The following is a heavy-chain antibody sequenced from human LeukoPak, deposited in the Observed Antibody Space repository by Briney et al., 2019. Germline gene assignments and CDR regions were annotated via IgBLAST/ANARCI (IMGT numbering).Heavy chain of an antibody. CDR2: IYYSGST. D-gene: IGHD4-17*01. CDR3: ARHHPTVTPYYMDV. Sequence: SETLSLTCSVSGDSISTSSYYWGWIRQPPGKGLEWIGTIYYSGSTYYNPSLKSRVTISVDTSKNQFSLKLSSVTAADTAVYYCARHHPTVTPYYMDVWGKGTTVTISS. V-gene: IGHV4-39*01. CDR1: GDSISTSSYY. J-gene: IGHJ6*03.